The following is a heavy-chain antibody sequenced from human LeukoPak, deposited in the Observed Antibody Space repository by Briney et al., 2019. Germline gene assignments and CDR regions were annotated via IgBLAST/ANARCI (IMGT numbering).Heavy chain of an antibody. D-gene: IGHD3-10*01. Sequence: PSETLSLTCTVSGGSISSSNYYWAWIRQPPGQGLEWIGSIYYRGNAYYNPSLKSRVTISVDTSKNQFSLSLSSVTAADTAVYYCARGWAVRGVISNWFDPWGQGTLVTVSS. J-gene: IGHJ5*02. CDR3: ARGWAVRGVISNWFDP. CDR2: IYYRGNA. CDR1: GGSISSSNYY. V-gene: IGHV4-39*07.